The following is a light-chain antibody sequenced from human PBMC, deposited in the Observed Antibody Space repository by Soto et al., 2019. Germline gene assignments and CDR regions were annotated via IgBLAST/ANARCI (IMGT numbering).Light chain of an antibody. J-gene: IGLJ2*01. V-gene: IGLV2-14*02. CDR2: EGS. CDR3: SSYTSISTWV. CDR1: SSDVGSYYL. Sequence: QSALTQPASVSGSPGQSITISCTGTSSDVGSYYLVSWYQQHPGKAPKLMIYEGSERPSGVSNRFSGSKSGNTASLTISGLQPQDEADYYCSSYTSISTWVFGGGTKLTVL.